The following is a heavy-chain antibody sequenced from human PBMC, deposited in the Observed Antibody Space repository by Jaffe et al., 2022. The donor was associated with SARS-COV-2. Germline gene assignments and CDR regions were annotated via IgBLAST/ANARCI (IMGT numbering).Heavy chain of an antibody. CDR2: IYYSGST. J-gene: IGHJ6*03. CDR1: GGSVSSGSYY. Sequence: QVQLQESGPGLVKPSETLSLTCTVSGGSVSSGSYYWSWIRQPPGKGLEWIGYIYYSGSTNYNPSLKSRVTISVDTSKNQFSLKLSSVTAADTAVYYCASSGRQGYYYYMDVWGKGTTVTVSS. D-gene: IGHD3-10*01. V-gene: IGHV4-61*01. CDR3: ASSGRQGYYYYMDV.